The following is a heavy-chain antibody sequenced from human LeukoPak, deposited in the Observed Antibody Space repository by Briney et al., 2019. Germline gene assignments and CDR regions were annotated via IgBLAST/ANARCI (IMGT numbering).Heavy chain of an antibody. J-gene: IGHJ4*02. D-gene: IGHD3-9*01. CDR1: GITLSNYG. CDR3: ARPYYDILTGYLYYFDY. CDR2: ISDSGGRT. V-gene: IGHV3-23*01. Sequence: GGSLRLSCAVSGITLSNYGMSWVRQAPGKGLEWVAGISDSGGRTNYADSVKGRFTISRDNAKNSLYLQMNSLRAEDTAVYYCARPYYDILTGYLYYFDYWGQGTLVTVSS.